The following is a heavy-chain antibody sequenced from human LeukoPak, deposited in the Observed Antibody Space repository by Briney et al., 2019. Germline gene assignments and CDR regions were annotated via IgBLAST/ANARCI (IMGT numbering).Heavy chain of an antibody. CDR3: ARDSLSGSALDV. J-gene: IGHJ6*02. V-gene: IGHV3-21*06. D-gene: IGHD5-12*01. CDR2: ISFSSTHI. Sequence: GGSLRLSCAASGFIFSNYGMSWVRQAPGKGLEWVSTISFSSTHIYYADSIQGRFTISRDNAENSLYLQMNSLRAEDTAVYYCARDSLSGSALDVWGQGTTVTVSS. CDR1: GFIFSNYG.